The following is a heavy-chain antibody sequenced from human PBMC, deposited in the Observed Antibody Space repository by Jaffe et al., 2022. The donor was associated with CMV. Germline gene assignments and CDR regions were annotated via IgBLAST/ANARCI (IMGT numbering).Heavy chain of an antibody. CDR3: ARAGDYYDSSGYYIFNPKYYYYYGMDV. Sequence: EVQLVESGGGLVQPGGSLRLSCAASGFTFSSYSMNWVRQAPGKGLEWVSYISSSSSTIYYADSVKGRFTISRDNAKNSLYLQMNSLRDEDTAVYYCARAGDYYDSSGYYIFNPKYYYYYGMDVWGQGTTVTVSS. CDR2: ISSSSSTI. D-gene: IGHD3-22*01. V-gene: IGHV3-48*02. CDR1: GFTFSSYS. J-gene: IGHJ6*02.